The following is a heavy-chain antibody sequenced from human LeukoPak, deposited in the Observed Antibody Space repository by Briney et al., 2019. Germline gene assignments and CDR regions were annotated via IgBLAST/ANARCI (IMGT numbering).Heavy chain of an antibody. J-gene: IGHJ4*02. CDR3: ARGSGGGYCSSTSCYYFDY. CDR1: GYTFTSYG. CDR2: ISAYNGKT. Sequence: ASVKVSCKASGYTFTSYGISWVRQAPGQGVEWMGWISAYNGKTNYAQKLQGKVTMTREKSTSTAYMELRSLSSDDTAVYYCARGSGGGYCSSTSCYYFDYWGQGTLVTVSS. V-gene: IGHV1-18*01. D-gene: IGHD2-2*01.